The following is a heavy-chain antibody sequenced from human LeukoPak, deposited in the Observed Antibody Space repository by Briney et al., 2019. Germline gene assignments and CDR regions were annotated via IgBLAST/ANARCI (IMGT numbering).Heavy chain of an antibody. J-gene: IGHJ4*02. CDR1: GGSFSGYY. CDR2: INHSGST. CDR3: ARDLDY. V-gene: IGHV4-34*01. Sequence: PSETLSLTCAVYGGSFSGYYWSWIRQPPGKGLEWIGEINHSGSTNYNPSLKSRVTISVDTSKNQFSLKLSSVTAADTAVYYCARDLDYWGQGTLVTVSS.